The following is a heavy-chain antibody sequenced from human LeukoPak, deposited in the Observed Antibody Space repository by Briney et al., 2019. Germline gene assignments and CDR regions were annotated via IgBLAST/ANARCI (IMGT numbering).Heavy chain of an antibody. CDR2: INHSGST. D-gene: IGHD3-22*01. CDR1: GGSFSGYY. Sequence: SETLSLTCAVYGGSFSGYYWSWIRHPPGKGLEWIGEINHSGSTNYNPSLKSRVTISVDTSKNQFSLKLSSVTAADTAVYYCARGRSAYYYDSSGRRPDAFDIWGQGTMVTVSS. CDR3: ARGRSAYYYDSSGRRPDAFDI. V-gene: IGHV4-34*01. J-gene: IGHJ3*02.